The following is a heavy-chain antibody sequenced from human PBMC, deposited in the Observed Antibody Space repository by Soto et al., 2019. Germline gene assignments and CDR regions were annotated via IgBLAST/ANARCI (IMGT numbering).Heavy chain of an antibody. CDR1: GFTFSSYG. D-gene: IGHD3-22*01. V-gene: IGHV3-21*01. Sequence: GGSLRLSCAASGFTFSSYGMHWVRQSPGKGLEWLSSISESGQYIYYADSVKGRSTISRDNAKNSLFLQMNSLRGEDTAVYYCARSGLALPYSASHWFDPWGHGTLVTVSS. J-gene: IGHJ5*02. CDR3: ARSGLALPYSASHWFDP. CDR2: ISESGQYI.